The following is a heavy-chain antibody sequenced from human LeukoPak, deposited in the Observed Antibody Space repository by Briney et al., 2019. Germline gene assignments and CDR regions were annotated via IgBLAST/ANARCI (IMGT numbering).Heavy chain of an antibody. CDR3: AKDTVRGVNSGFDY. Sequence: GASLRLSCAASGFTFSSYAMSWVRQAPGKGLDWVSGISGSGGSTYYTDSVKGRFTISRDNSKNTLYLQMNSLRAEDTAVYYCAKDTVRGVNSGFDYWGQGTLVTVSS. V-gene: IGHV3-23*01. D-gene: IGHD3-10*01. J-gene: IGHJ4*02. CDR2: ISGSGGST. CDR1: GFTFSSYA.